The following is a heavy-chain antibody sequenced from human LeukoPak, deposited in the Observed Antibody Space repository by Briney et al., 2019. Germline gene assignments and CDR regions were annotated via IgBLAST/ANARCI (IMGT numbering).Heavy chain of an antibody. J-gene: IGHJ4*02. V-gene: IGHV3-30*18. CDR3: AKGSGYSYGFDY. CDR2: ISYDGSNK. D-gene: IGHD5-18*01. CDR1: GFTFSSYG. Sequence: GSLRLSCAASGFTFSSYGMHWVGKPPGKGLNWLAVISYDGSNKYYADSVKGRFTISRDNSKNTLYLQMNSLRAEDTAVYYCAKGSGYSYGFDYWGQGTLVTVSS.